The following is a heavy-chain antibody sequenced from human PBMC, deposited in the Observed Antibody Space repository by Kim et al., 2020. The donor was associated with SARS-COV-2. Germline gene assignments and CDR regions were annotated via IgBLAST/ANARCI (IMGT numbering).Heavy chain of an antibody. CDR3: AKDGRSGAGITYYYYMDV. Sequence: GGSLRLSCAASGFTFSSYVMTWVRQAPGKGLEWVSGISGTGGSTYYADSVKGRFTISRDNSKNTVFLQMNSLRGDDTGTYYCAKDGRSGAGITYYYYMDV. CDR2: ISGTGGST. V-gene: IGHV3-23*01. D-gene: IGHD6-19*01. J-gene: IGHJ6*03. CDR1: GFTFSSYV.